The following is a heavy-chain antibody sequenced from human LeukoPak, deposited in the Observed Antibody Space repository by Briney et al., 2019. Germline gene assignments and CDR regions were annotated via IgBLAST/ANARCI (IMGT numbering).Heavy chain of an antibody. CDR1: GGTFSSYA. D-gene: IGHD3-10*01. CDR3: ARAYGSGKFDP. V-gene: IGHV1-69*13. Sequence: SVKFSCNASGGTFSSYAISWVRQAPGQGLEWMGGIIPIFGTANYAQKFQGRVTITADESTSTAYMELSSLRSEDTAVYYCARAYGSGKFDPWGQGTLVTVSS. CDR2: IIPIFGTA. J-gene: IGHJ5*02.